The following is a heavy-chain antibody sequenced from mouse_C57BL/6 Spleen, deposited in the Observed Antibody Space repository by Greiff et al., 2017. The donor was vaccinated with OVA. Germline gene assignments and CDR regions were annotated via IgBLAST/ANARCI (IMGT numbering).Heavy chain of an antibody. Sequence: QVQLQQPGAELVKPGASVKLSCKASGYTFTSYWMQWVKQRPGQGLEWIGEIDPSDSYTNYNQKFKGKATLTVDPSSSTAYMQLSRLTSEDSAVYYCARRGIYYGNYGGYFEVWGTGTTVTVSS. CDR3: ARRGIYYGNYGGYFEV. V-gene: IGHV1-50*01. CDR1: GYTFTSYW. D-gene: IGHD2-1*01. CDR2: IDPSDSYT. J-gene: IGHJ1*03.